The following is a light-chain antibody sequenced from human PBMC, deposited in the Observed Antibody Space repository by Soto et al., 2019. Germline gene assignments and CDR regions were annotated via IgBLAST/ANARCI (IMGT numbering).Light chain of an antibody. J-gene: IGKJ1*01. V-gene: IGKV1-27*01. CDR2: AAS. Sequence: DIQVTQSPSSLSASVGDTVTITCRASQGINNYLVWYQQKQGEVPKLLIYAASTLQSGVPSRFSGSGSGTDFALPISSLQPEDVATYYCQTYTGAPWTFGQGTKVEIK. CDR3: QTYTGAPWT. CDR1: QGINNY.